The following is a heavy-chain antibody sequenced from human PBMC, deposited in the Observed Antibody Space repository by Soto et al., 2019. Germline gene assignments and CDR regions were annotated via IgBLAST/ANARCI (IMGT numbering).Heavy chain of an antibody. V-gene: IGHV3-9*01. CDR1: GXTFDDYT. CDR3: AKDHRPIAAAGNFYY. J-gene: IGHJ4*02. D-gene: IGHD6-13*01. CDR2: ISWNSGSI. Sequence: SLRLACSASGXTFDDYTMHWVRQAPGKGLEWVSGISWNSGSIGYADSVKGRFTISRDNANNYLYLQMNSIRADDTALYYCAKDHRPIAAAGNFYYWGQGTLGTVS.